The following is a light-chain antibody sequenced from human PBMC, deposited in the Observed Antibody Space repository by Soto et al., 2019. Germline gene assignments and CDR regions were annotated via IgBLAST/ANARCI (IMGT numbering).Light chain of an antibody. J-gene: IGKJ3*01. Sequence: DIPMTQSPSSLSASVGARVTITCRASHAISNSLAWYQQKPGQVPKLVIFAASTLQSGVPSRFSGSGSGTYFTLTINSLQHEDVATYYGQKYNGDPPLFTFGPGTKVDIK. CDR2: AAS. CDR1: HAISNS. V-gene: IGKV1-27*01. CDR3: QKYNGDPPLFT.